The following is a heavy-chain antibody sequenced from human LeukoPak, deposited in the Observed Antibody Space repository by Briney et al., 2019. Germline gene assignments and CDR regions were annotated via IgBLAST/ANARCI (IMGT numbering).Heavy chain of an antibody. CDR2: IRYDGSNK. Sequence: PGGSLRLSCAASGFTFSGYGMHWVRQAPGKGLEWVAFIRYDGSNKYYADSVKGRFTISRGNSKNTLYLQMNSLRAEDTAVYYCAKVEDYYGSGSPAGDYYSYMDVWGKGTTVTVSS. J-gene: IGHJ6*03. D-gene: IGHD3-10*01. CDR3: AKVEDYYGSGSPAGDYYSYMDV. V-gene: IGHV3-30*02. CDR1: GFTFSGYG.